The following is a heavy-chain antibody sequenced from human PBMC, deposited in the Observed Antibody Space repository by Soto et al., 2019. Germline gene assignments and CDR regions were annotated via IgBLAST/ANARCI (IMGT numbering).Heavy chain of an antibody. CDR3: AKSADYDILTGYFSDY. V-gene: IGHV3-9*01. J-gene: IGHJ4*02. Sequence: PGGSLRLSCAASGFTFDDYAMHWVRQAPGKGLEWVSGISWSSGSIGYADSVKGRFTISRDNAKNSLYLQMNSLRAEDTALYYCAKSADYDILTGYFSDYWGQGTLVTVSS. CDR1: GFTFDDYA. D-gene: IGHD3-9*01. CDR2: ISWSSGSI.